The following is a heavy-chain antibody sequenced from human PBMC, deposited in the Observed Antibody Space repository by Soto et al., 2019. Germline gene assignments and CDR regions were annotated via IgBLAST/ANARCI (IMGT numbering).Heavy chain of an antibody. CDR2: HSPTGFNT. V-gene: IGHV3-23*01. J-gene: IGHJ6*02. CDR1: GFTFSNYA. Sequence: EAQLLESGGGLVQPGGSLRLSCAGSGFTFSNYAMSWVRQAPGQGLEWVSAHSPTGFNTYYADSVKGRFTISRDNSKNTLFLQMNSLRAEDTAVYYCAKAGSFTIFGVVVMSYYYYGLDVWGQGTTVTVSS. CDR3: AKAGSFTIFGVVVMSYYYYGLDV. D-gene: IGHD3-3*01.